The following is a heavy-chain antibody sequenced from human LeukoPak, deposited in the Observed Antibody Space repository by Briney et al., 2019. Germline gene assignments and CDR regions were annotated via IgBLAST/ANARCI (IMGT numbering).Heavy chain of an antibody. Sequence: GGSLRLSCAVSGFTVSGNYMSWVRQAPGKGLEWVSLIYSGGTTYYADSVKGRFTISRDNSKNTLYLQMNSLRAEDTAVYYCAKVGKSDRNNFFTTKEKQLDYWGQGTLLTVSS. CDR1: GFTVSGNY. CDR3: AKVGKSDRNNFFTTKEKQLDY. D-gene: IGHD1/OR15-1a*01. J-gene: IGHJ4*02. V-gene: IGHV3-53*05. CDR2: IYSGGTT.